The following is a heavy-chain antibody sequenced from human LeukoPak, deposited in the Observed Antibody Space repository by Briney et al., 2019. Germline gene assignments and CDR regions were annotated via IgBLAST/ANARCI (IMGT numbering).Heavy chain of an antibody. Sequence: SETLSLTCTVSGGSISSYYWSWIRQPAGKRLEWIGRIYTSGSTNYNPSLKSRVTMSVDTSKNQFSLKLSSVTAADTVVYYCARNIRLGIAAAGTAYFDYWGQGTLVTVSS. V-gene: IGHV4-4*07. J-gene: IGHJ4*02. CDR2: IYTSGST. CDR1: GGSISSYY. CDR3: ARNIRLGIAAAGTAYFDY. D-gene: IGHD6-13*01.